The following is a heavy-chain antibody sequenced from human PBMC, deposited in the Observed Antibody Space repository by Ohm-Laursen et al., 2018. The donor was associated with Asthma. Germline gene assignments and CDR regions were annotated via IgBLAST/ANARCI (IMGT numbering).Heavy chain of an antibody. CDR1: GFTFSNHW. J-gene: IGHJ4*02. D-gene: IGHD6-19*01. Sequence: SLRLSCAASGFTFSNHWMSWVRQAPGKGLEWVARIKSNTYGGATDYPASVKGRFTISRDDSKNTLYLQMNNLESEDRAVYYCTTDGYGSGWSYYFDNWGKGTLVTVSS. V-gene: IGHV3-15*01. CDR2: IKSNTYGGAT. CDR3: TTDGYGSGWSYYFDN.